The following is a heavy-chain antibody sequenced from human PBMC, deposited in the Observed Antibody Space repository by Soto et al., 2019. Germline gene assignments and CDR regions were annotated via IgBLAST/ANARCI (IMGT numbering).Heavy chain of an antibody. J-gene: IGHJ6*02. D-gene: IGHD3-10*01. Sequence: QVQLVQSGAEVKKPGASVKVSCKASGYTFTSYAMHWVRQAPGQRLEWMGWINAGNGNTKYSQKFQERVTITRDTSASTAYMELSSLRSEDTAVYYCAREGMVRGVTYGMDVWGQGTTVTVSS. CDR2: INAGNGNT. CDR3: AREGMVRGVTYGMDV. CDR1: GYTFTSYA. V-gene: IGHV1-3*01.